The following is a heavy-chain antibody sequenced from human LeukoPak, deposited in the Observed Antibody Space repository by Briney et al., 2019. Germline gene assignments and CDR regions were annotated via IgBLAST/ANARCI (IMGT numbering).Heavy chain of an antibody. CDR2: FDPEDGET. Sequence: GASVKVSCKVSGYTLTELSMHWVRQAPGKGLEWMGGFDPEDGETIYAQKFQGRVTMTEDTSTDTAYMELSSLRSEDTAVYYCATNPSALISGSRQDPYFDYWGQGTLVTVSS. D-gene: IGHD1-26*01. CDR3: ATNPSALISGSRQDPYFDY. J-gene: IGHJ4*02. V-gene: IGHV1-24*01. CDR1: GYTLTELS.